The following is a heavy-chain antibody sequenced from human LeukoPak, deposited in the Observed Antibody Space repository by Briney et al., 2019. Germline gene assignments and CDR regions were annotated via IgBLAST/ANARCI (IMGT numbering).Heavy chain of an antibody. D-gene: IGHD3-10*01. J-gene: IGHJ3*02. CDR1: GGSISSGCYY. CDR3: ARVMVRGVIIRPDAFDI. V-gene: IGHV4-31*03. Sequence: KSSQTLSLTCTVSGGSISSGCYYWSWIRQHPGKGREWVGYIYYSGSTYYNPSLKSRVTISVDTSKNQFSLKLTSVTAADTAVYYCARVMVRGVIIRPDAFDIWGQGTMVTVSS. CDR2: IYYSGST.